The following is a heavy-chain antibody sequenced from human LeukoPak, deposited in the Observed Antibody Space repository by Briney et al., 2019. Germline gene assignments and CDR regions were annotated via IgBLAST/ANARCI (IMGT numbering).Heavy chain of an antibody. D-gene: IGHD5-18*01. CDR2: ISRSGGTM. Sequence: GGSLGLSCAASGFTFSSYEMNWVRQAPGKGLEWVSYISRSGGTMFHADFVRGRFTISRDNAKNSLYLQMNSLRVEDTALYYCARDTFGDTAMDLLDYWGQGTLVTVSS. CDR1: GFTFSSYE. CDR3: ARDTFGDTAMDLLDY. J-gene: IGHJ4*02. V-gene: IGHV3-48*03.